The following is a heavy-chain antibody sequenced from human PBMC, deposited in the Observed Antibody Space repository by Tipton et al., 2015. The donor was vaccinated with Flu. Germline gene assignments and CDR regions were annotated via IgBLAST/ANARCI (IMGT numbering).Heavy chain of an antibody. CDR2: IYYSGST. CDR1: GDYIASDHY. Sequence: TLSLTCSVSGDYIASDHYWGWIRQPPGKGLEWIGYIYYSGSTNYNPSLKSRVTISVDTSKNQFSLKVNSVTSADTAVYYCARGLVGATHDLDYWGQGTLVTVSS. CDR3: ARGLVGATHDLDY. J-gene: IGHJ4*02. V-gene: IGHV4-59*11. D-gene: IGHD1-26*01.